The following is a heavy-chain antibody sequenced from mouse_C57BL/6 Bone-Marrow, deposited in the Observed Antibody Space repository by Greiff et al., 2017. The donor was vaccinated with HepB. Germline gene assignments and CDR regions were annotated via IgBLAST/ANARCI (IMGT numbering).Heavy chain of an antibody. CDR3: TTFTVVGYWYFDV. V-gene: IGHV14-4*01. CDR2: IDPENGDT. J-gene: IGHJ1*03. Sequence: VHVKQSGAELVRPGASVKLSCTASGFNIKDYYMHWVKQRPEQGLEWIGWIDPENGDTEYASKFQGKATITADTSSNTAYLQLSSLTSEDTAVYYCTTFTVVGYWYFDVWGTGTTVTVSS. D-gene: IGHD1-1*01. CDR1: GFNIKDYY.